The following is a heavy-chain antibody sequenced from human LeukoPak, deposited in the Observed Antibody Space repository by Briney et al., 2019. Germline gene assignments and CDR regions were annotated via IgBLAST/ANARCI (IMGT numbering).Heavy chain of an antibody. CDR1: GFTFSSYG. Sequence: GGSLRLSCAASGFTFSSYGMPWVRQAPGKGLEWVAVISYDGSNKYYADSVKGRFTISRDNSKNTLYLQMDSLRAEDTALYYCAKDIGPIAVAGTGSTLFYWGQGTLVTVSS. CDR3: AKDIGPIAVAGTGSTLFY. J-gene: IGHJ4*02. CDR2: ISYDGSNK. D-gene: IGHD6-19*01. V-gene: IGHV3-30*18.